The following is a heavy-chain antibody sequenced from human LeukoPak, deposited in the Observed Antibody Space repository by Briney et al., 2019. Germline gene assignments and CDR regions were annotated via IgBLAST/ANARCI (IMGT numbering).Heavy chain of an antibody. CDR2: IYYSGNT. D-gene: IGHD3-22*01. Sequence: SETLSLTCTVSGGSISSSSHYWGWIRQPPGKGLEWIGSIYYSGNTYYNPSLKSRVTISIDTSKNQFSLKLSSVTAADTAVYYCARESYYYDSSGYYSIWDAFDIWGQGTMVTVSS. V-gene: IGHV4-39*02. CDR3: ARESYYYDSSGYYSIWDAFDI. CDR1: GGSISSSSHY. J-gene: IGHJ3*02.